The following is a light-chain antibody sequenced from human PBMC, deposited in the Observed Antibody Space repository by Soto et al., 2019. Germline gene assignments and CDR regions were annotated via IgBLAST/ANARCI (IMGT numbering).Light chain of an antibody. CDR2: RAS. CDR1: QNINMC. J-gene: IGKJ1*01. CDR3: LQYNSDFRT. Sequence: IQMTHSPSTLSASVGDRVTITCRATQNINMCLAWYQQKPGKAPKLLIYRASSLESGVPSRFSGRGSGTDFTLTTSSLQPEDFATYFCLQYNSDFRTFGQGTKVDIK. V-gene: IGKV1-5*03.